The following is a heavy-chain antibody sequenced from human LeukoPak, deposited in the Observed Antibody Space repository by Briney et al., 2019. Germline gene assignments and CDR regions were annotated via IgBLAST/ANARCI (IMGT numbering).Heavy chain of an antibody. CDR1: GVSVSAYY. D-gene: IGHD4-17*01. V-gene: IGHV4-4*07. CDR3: ASDPTTVTTFFDS. CDR2: IYPGESIYASENT. J-gene: IGHJ4*02. Sequence: PSETLSLTCTVSGVSVSAYYWSWIRQPAGNELEWIGRIYPGESIYASENTYYNPSLKSRVSMSGDTSKNQVSLKLSSVTAADTAVYYCASDPTTVTTFFDSWGQGILVTVSS.